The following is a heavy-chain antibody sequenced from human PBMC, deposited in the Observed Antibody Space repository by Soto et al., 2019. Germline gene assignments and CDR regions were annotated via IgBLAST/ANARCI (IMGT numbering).Heavy chain of an antibody. Sequence: SETLSLTCAVYGGSFSGYYWSWIRQPPGKGLEWIGEINHSGSTNYNPSLKSRVTISVDTSKNQFSLKLSSVTAADTAVYYCARELYSNYGGDYYYYMDVWGKGTXVTVSS. J-gene: IGHJ6*03. V-gene: IGHV4-34*01. CDR1: GGSFSGYY. CDR2: INHSGST. D-gene: IGHD4-4*01. CDR3: ARELYSNYGGDYYYYMDV.